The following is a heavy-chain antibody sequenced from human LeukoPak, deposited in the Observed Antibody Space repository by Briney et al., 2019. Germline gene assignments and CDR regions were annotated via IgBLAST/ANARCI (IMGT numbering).Heavy chain of an antibody. CDR1: GFTFSDYI. V-gene: IGHV3-72*01. CDR3: SRDGAAGDDSAFDI. D-gene: IGHD3-22*01. CDR2: IRRGTNGYTT. Sequence: TGGSLRLSCTGSGFTFSDYILDWVRQAPGKGLEWLGRIRRGTNGYTTEYAASVKGRFTISRDDSENSLYLHMNSLKIEDTAMYHCSRDGAAGDDSAFDIWGQGTMVTVSS. J-gene: IGHJ3*02.